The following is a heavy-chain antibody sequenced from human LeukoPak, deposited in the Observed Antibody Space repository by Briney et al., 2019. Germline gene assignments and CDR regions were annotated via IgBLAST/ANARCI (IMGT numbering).Heavy chain of an antibody. J-gene: IGHJ4*02. CDR1: GLTLSDYW. V-gene: IGHV3-7*01. D-gene: IGHD2-21*02. Sequence: GGSLRLSWAASGLTLSDYWMSWVRQAPGKGLGWVANIKQDGSERHYVDSVKGRFTISRDNAKNSMYLQMNSLRVEDTAVYYCARVSDCGGDCYPGLFDCWGQGTLVTVSS. CDR3: ARVSDCGGDCYPGLFDC. CDR2: IKQDGSER.